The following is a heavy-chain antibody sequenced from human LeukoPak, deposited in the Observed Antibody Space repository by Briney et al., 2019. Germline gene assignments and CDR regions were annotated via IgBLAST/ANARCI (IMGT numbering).Heavy chain of an antibody. CDR3: ARGDYYDSSGYLQFDY. J-gene: IGHJ4*02. D-gene: IGHD3-22*01. V-gene: IGHV1-46*01. Sequence: ASVKVSCKASGYTFTSYYMHWVRQAPGQGLEWMGIINPSGGSTSYAQKFQGRVTMTRDTSTSTVYMELNSLRSEDTAVYYCARGDYYDSSGYLQFDYWGQGTLVTVSS. CDR2: INPSGGST. CDR1: GYTFTSYY.